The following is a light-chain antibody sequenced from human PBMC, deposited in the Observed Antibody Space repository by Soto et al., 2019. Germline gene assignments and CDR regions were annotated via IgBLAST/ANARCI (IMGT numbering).Light chain of an antibody. J-gene: IGLJ2*01. CDR3: LLYYSDSLLV. CDR1: TGAVTSGHY. Sequence: QAVVTQEPSLTVSPGGTVTLTCGSSTGAVTSGHYPHWFQQKPGQAPRTLIYDTTNKHSWTPARFSGSLLGGHAALTLSGAQPEDEAEYYCLLYYSDSLLVFGGGTKLTVL. V-gene: IGLV7-46*01. CDR2: DTT.